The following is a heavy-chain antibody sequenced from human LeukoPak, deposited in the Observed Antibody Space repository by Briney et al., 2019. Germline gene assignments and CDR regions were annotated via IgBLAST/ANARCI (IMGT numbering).Heavy chain of an antibody. Sequence: GASVKVSCKASGYTFTSYGISWVRQAPGQGLEWMGWISAYNGNTNYAQKLQGRVTTTTDTSTSTAYMELRSLRSDDTAVYYCARDPPPQLVVPAEYFQHWGQGTLVTVSS. CDR2: ISAYNGNT. CDR1: GYTFTSYG. V-gene: IGHV1-18*01. CDR3: ARDPPPQLVVPAEYFQH. J-gene: IGHJ1*01. D-gene: IGHD6-6*01.